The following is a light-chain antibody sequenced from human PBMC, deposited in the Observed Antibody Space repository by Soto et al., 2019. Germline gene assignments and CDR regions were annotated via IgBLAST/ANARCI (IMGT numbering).Light chain of an antibody. CDR1: QSVSSN. J-gene: IGKJ1*01. CDR2: GAS. Sequence: EIVMTQSPATLSVSPRERATLSCRASQSVSSNLAWYQQKPGQAPRLLIYGASTRATGIPAGFSGSGSGTEFTLTISSLQSEDFAVYYCQQYNNWPRTFGQGTKVDIK. V-gene: IGKV3-15*01. CDR3: QQYNNWPRT.